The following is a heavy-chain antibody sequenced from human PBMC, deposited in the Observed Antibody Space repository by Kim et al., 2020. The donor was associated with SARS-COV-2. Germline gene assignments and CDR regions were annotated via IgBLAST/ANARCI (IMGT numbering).Heavy chain of an antibody. J-gene: IGHJ5*02. V-gene: IGHV4-39*01. D-gene: IGHD3-10*01. Sequence: TYYHPSLKSRFTISVDTSKNQFSLKLSSVTAADTAVYYCSGSYYLRGFDPWGQGTLVTVSS. CDR2: T. CDR3: SGSYYLRGFDP.